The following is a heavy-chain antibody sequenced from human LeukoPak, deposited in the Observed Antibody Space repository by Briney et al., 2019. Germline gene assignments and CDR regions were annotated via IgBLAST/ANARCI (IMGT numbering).Heavy chain of an antibody. CDR1: GGTFSSYA. Sequence: SVKVSCKASGGTFSSYATSWVRQAPGQGLEWMGGIIPIFGTANYAQKFQGRVTITADESTSTAYMELSSLRSEDTAVYYCAREYYYDSSGSDTDAFDIWGQGTMVTVSS. CDR3: AREYYYDSSGSDTDAFDI. CDR2: IIPIFGTA. D-gene: IGHD3-22*01. J-gene: IGHJ3*02. V-gene: IGHV1-69*01.